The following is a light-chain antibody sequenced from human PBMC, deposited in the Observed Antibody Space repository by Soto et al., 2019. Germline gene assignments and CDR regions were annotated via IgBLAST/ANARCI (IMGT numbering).Light chain of an antibody. J-gene: IGKJ1*01. Sequence: DLQMTQSPSSLSASVGDRVTITCRASQSISSYLNWYQQKPGKAPKLLIYAASSLQSGVPSRFSGSGSGTDFTLTISSLQPEDFATYYCQQTYNTPWTFGQGTTVEIK. CDR1: QSISSY. V-gene: IGKV1-39*01. CDR2: AAS. CDR3: QQTYNTPWT.